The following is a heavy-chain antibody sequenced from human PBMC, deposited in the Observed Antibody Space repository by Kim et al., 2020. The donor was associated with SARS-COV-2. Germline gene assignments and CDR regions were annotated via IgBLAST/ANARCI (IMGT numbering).Heavy chain of an antibody. CDR2: IIPIFGTA. Sequence: SVKVSCKASGGTFSSYAISWVRQAPGQGLEWMGGIIPIFGTANYAQKFQGRVTITADESTSTAYMELSSLRSEDTAVYYCAWVGGGDSDIGWFDPWGQGTLVTVSS. J-gene: IGHJ5*02. V-gene: IGHV1-69*13. CDR1: GGTFSSYA. D-gene: IGHD2-21*02. CDR3: AWVGGGDSDIGWFDP.